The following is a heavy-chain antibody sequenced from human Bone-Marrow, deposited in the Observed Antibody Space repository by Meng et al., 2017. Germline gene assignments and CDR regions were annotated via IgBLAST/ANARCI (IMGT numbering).Heavy chain of an antibody. CDR2: IKQDGSDK. CDR3: ARFGELYLDY. Sequence: GGSLRLPCAASGFTFSSYWMSWVCQAPGKGLEWVANIKQDGSDKYYVDSVKGRFTVSRDNAKNSLYLQMNSLRAEETAVYYCARFGELYLDYWGQGTLVTVSS. V-gene: IGHV3-7*01. CDR1: GFTFSSYW. J-gene: IGHJ4*02. D-gene: IGHD3-10*01.